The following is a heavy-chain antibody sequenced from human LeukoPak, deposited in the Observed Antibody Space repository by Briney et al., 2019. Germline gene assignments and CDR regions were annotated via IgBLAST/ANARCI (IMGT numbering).Heavy chain of an antibody. V-gene: IGHV3-48*02. CDR1: GFTFSTYG. CDR2: ISSGSDSI. Sequence: PGGSLRLSCAASGFTFSTYGINWVRQAPGKGLEWVSYISSGSDSIHYADSLKGRFTVSRDNAKNSLFLQMNTLRDEDTAVYYCARDLGSVNFAFDIWGKGTMVTVSS. D-gene: IGHD3-10*01. CDR3: ARDLGSVNFAFDI. J-gene: IGHJ3*02.